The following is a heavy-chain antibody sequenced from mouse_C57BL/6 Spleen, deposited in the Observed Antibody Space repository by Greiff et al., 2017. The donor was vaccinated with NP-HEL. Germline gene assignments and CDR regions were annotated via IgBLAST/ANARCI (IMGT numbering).Heavy chain of an antibody. D-gene: IGHD1-1*01. J-gene: IGHJ4*01. V-gene: IGHV1-55*01. CDR3: ARERNYYGNAMDY. Sequence: VQLQQPGAELVKPGASVKMSCKASGYTFTSYWITWVKQRPGQGLEWIGDIYPGSGSTNYNEKFKSKATLTVDTSSSTAYMQISSLTSEDSAVYYCARERNYYGNAMDYWGQGTSVTVAS. CDR2: IYPGSGST. CDR1: GYTFTSYW.